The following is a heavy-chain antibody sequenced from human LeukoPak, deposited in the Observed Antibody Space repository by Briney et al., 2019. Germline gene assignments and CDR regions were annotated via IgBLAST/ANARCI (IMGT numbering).Heavy chain of an antibody. Sequence: ASVKVSCKASGYTFTSYGISWVRQAPGQGLEWMGWISAYNGNTNYAQKLQGRVTMTTDTSTSTAHMELRSLRSDDTAVYYCARLPTSSTTGYFDYWGQGTLVTVSS. CDR2: ISAYNGNT. CDR3: ARLPTSSTTGYFDY. D-gene: IGHD2-2*01. V-gene: IGHV1-18*01. J-gene: IGHJ4*02. CDR1: GYTFTSYG.